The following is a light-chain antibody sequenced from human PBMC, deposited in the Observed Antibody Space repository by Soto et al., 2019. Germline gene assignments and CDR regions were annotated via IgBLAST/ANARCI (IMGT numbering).Light chain of an antibody. V-gene: IGKV3-11*01. Sequence: PGERATLSCRTSQSVDSHLAWFQQKPGQAPRLLIYDASNRATGIPARFSGSGSGTDFTLTISSLETEDFAVYYCQQRYNLITFGQGTRMEXK. CDR3: QQRYNLIT. J-gene: IGKJ5*01. CDR2: DAS. CDR1: QSVDSH.